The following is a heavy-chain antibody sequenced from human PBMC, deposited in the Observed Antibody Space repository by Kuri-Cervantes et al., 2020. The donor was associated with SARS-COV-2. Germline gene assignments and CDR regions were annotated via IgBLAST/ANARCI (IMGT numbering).Heavy chain of an antibody. V-gene: IGHV3-7*01. J-gene: IGHJ4*02. D-gene: IGHD4-23*01. CDR2: IKQDGSEK. CDR3: AREIWGGNLIDY. Sequence: GESLKISCAASGFTFSSYWMSWVRQAPGKGLEWVANIKQDGSEKYYVDSVKGRFTISRDNAKNSLYLQMNSLRAEDTAVYYCAREIWGGNLIDYWGQGTLVTVSS. CDR1: GFTFSSYW.